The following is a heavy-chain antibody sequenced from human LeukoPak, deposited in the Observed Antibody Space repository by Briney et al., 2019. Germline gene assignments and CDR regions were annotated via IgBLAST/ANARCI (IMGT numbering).Heavy chain of an antibody. Sequence: NPSETLSLTCAVYGGSFSGYYWSWIRQPPGKGLEWIGEINHSGSTNYNPSLRSRVTISVDTSKIQFSLKLSSVTAADTAVYYCARQSVFWSGYYKVTYGMDVWGQGTTVTVSS. D-gene: IGHD3-3*01. CDR3: ARQSVFWSGYYKVTYGMDV. CDR2: INHSGST. CDR1: GGSFSGYY. V-gene: IGHV4-34*01. J-gene: IGHJ6*02.